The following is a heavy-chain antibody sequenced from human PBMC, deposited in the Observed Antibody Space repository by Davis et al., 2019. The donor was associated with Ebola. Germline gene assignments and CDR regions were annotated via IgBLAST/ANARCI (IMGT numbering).Heavy chain of an antibody. CDR2: ISSSSNYI. V-gene: IGHV3-21*01. CDR1: GFTFSSYS. CDR3: ARDHVDMGGYDSGFDP. J-gene: IGHJ5*02. D-gene: IGHD5-12*01. Sequence: GESLKISCAASGFTFSSYSMNWVRQAPGKGLEWVSSISSSSNYIYYAYSVKGRFTISRDNAKNSLYLQMNSLRAEDTAVYYCARDHVDMGGYDSGFDPWGQGTLVTVSS.